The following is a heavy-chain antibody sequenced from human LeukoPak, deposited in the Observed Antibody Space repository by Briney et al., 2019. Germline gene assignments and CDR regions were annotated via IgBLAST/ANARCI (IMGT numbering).Heavy chain of an antibody. CDR1: GYTLTELS. Sequence: GASVKVSCKVSGYTLTELSMHWVRQAPGKGLEWVGGFDPEDGETIYAQKFQGRVTITTDESTSTAYMELSSLRSEDTAVYYCASNYDFWSGYYDAFDIWGQGTMVTVSS. CDR3: ASNYDFWSGYYDAFDI. J-gene: IGHJ3*02. CDR2: FDPEDGET. V-gene: IGHV1-24*01. D-gene: IGHD3-3*01.